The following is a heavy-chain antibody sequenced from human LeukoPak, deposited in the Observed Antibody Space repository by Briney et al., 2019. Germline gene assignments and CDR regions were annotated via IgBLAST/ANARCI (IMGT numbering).Heavy chain of an antibody. V-gene: IGHV3-11*01. CDR2: ISGGGSTI. Sequence: GSMRLPCAASGFPFKDYYMGWIRPAPGKGLEWVSYISGGGSTIYYADSVKGRFTISRDNAKNSLYLQMNSLRAEDTAVYYCAKAGSIRFDYWGQGTLVTVSS. CDR3: AKAGSIRFDY. J-gene: IGHJ4*02. D-gene: IGHD1-26*01. CDR1: GFPFKDYY.